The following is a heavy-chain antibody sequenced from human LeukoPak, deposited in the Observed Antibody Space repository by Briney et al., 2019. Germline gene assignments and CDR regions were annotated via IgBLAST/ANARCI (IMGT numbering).Heavy chain of an antibody. CDR1: GFTFSSYS. J-gene: IGHJ4*02. V-gene: IGHV3-48*01. D-gene: IGHD3-9*01. CDR2: ISSSSSTI. Sequence: PGGSLRLSCAASGFTFSSYSMNWVRQAPGKGLEWVSYISSSSSTIYYADSVKGRFTISRVNAKNSLYLQMNSLRAEDTAVYYCARDRTLLRYFDWSHFDYWGQGTLVTVSS. CDR3: ARDRTLLRYFDWSHFDY.